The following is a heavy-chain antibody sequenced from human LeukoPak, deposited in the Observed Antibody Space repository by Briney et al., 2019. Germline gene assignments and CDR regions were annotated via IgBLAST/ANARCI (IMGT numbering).Heavy chain of an antibody. CDR2: FDPEDGET. J-gene: IGHJ4*02. D-gene: IGHD3-22*01. CDR1: GYTLTELS. V-gene: IGHV1-24*01. CDR3: ATVKASDYYDSSGYYY. Sequence: VASVKVSCKVSGYTLTELSMHWVRQAPGKGLEWMGGFDPEDGETIYAQKFQGRVTMTEDTSTDTAYMELSSLRSEDTAVYYCATVKASDYYDSSGYYYWGQGTLVTVSS.